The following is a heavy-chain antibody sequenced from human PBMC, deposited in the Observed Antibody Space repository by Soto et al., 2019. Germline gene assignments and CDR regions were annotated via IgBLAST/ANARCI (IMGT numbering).Heavy chain of an antibody. V-gene: IGHV3-30-3*01. D-gene: IGHD2-15*01. CDR2: ISYDGSNT. Sequence: QVQLVESGGGVVQPWRSLRLSCAASGFSFSSYAMHWVRQAAGKGLELVAVISYDGSNTLYADSVKGRFTISRNNCKNLLSLQMYSLIAEDTPVSYCASDWGNCSGGGCYPIDPSGLRGQGTMVTVSS. CDR1: GFSFSSYA. CDR3: ASDWGNCSGGGCYPIDPSGL. J-gene: IGHJ3*01.